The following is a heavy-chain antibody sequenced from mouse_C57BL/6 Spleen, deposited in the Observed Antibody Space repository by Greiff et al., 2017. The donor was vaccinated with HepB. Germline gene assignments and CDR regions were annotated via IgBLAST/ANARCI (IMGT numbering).Heavy chain of an antibody. CDR1: GFTFSSYG. Sequence: EVKLVESGGDLVKPGGSLKLSCAASGFTFSSYGMSWVRQTPDKRLEWVATISSGGSYTYYPDSVKGRFTISRENAKNTLYLQMSSLKSEDTAMYYCARLHSNDEDYWGQGTTLTVSS. D-gene: IGHD2-12*01. V-gene: IGHV5-6*01. J-gene: IGHJ2*01. CDR2: ISSGGSYT. CDR3: ARLHSNDEDY.